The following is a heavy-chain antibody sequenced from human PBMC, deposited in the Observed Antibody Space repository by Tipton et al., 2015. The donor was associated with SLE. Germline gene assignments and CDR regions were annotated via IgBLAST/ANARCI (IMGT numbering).Heavy chain of an antibody. Sequence: LRLSCTVSGGSISSSSYYWGWIRQPPGKGLEWIGSIYYSGSTYYNPSLKSRVTISVDTSKNQFSLKLSSVTAADTAVYYCARGPRVAAAGYMDVWGKGTTVTVSS. CDR1: GGSISSSSYY. V-gene: IGHV4-39*07. CDR2: IYYSGST. D-gene: IGHD6-13*01. CDR3: ARGPRVAAAGYMDV. J-gene: IGHJ6*03.